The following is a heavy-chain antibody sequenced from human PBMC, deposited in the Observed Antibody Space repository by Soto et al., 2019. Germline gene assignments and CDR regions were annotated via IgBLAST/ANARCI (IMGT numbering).Heavy chain of an antibody. CDR2: IIPIFGTA. CDR3: ARGPPSSSWYDGWFDP. D-gene: IGHD6-13*01. CDR1: GGTFSSYA. Sequence: SVKVSCKASGGTFSSYAISWVRQAPGQGLEWMGGIIPIFGTANYAQKFQGRVTITADESTSTAYMELSSLRSEDTAVYYCARGPPSSSWYDGWFDPWGQGTLVTVSS. J-gene: IGHJ5*02. V-gene: IGHV1-69*13.